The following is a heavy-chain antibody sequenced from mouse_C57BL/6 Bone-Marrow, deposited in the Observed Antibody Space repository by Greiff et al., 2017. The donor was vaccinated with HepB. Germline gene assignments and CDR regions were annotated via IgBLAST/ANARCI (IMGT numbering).Heavy chain of an antibody. Sequence: QVQLQQPGAELVMPGASVKLSCKASGYTFTSYWMHWVKQRPGQGLEWIGEIDPSDSYTNYNQKFKGKSTLTVDKSSSTAYMQLSSLTSEDSAVYYCARSHDGYYIAYWGQGTLVTVSA. CDR2: IDPSDSYT. V-gene: IGHV1-69*01. D-gene: IGHD2-3*01. J-gene: IGHJ3*01. CDR1: GYTFTSYW. CDR3: ARSHDGYYIAY.